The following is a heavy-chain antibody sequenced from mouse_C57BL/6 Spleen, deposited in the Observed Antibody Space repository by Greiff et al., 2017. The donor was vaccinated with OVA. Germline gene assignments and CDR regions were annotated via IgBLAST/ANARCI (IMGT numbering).Heavy chain of an antibody. D-gene: IGHD3-2*02. V-gene: IGHV1-50*01. Sequence: VQLQQPGAELVKPGASVKLSCKASGYTFTSYWMQWVKQRPGRGLEWIGEIDPSDGYTKYNQKFKGKATLTVDTSSSTAYMQLSSLTSEDSAVYYCARRAGYDYWGQGTTLTVSS. CDR1: GYTFTSYW. CDR3: ARRAGYDY. CDR2: IDPSDGYT. J-gene: IGHJ2*01.